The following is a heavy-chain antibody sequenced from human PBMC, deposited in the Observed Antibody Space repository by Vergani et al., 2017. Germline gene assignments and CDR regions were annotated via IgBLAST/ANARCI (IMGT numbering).Heavy chain of an antibody. D-gene: IGHD2-21*01. Sequence: QVQLVESGGAVVQPGRSLRFSCAPSGFTFISYGWNWFRRLPAKGLGWLAVIWYDGSNKNYAASVKGRFTTARDNSKTTMYWQMNSLRAEDPAVYYCARDFPPYCGGDCYSGNAFDIWGQGTMVTVSS. CDR3: ARDFPPYCGGDCYSGNAFDI. J-gene: IGHJ3*02. V-gene: IGHV3-33*01. CDR2: IWYDGSNK. CDR1: GFTFISYG.